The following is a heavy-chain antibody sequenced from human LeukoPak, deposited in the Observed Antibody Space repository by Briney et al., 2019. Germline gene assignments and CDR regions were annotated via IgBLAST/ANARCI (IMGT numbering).Heavy chain of an antibody. Sequence: GGSLRLSCAASGFTFSTYWMSWVRQAPGKGLEWVANIKQDGSEKYYVDSVKGRFTISRDNAKNSLYLQMNSLRAEDTAVYYCARPRAYGSGSRGSFDYWGQGTLVTVSS. J-gene: IGHJ4*02. V-gene: IGHV3-7*01. D-gene: IGHD3-10*01. CDR2: IKQDGSEK. CDR1: GFTFSTYW. CDR3: ARPRAYGSGSRGSFDY.